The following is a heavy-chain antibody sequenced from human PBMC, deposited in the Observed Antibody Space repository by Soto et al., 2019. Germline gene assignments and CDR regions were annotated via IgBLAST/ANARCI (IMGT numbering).Heavy chain of an antibody. CDR2: ISYDGSKK. Sequence: GGSLRLSCAPSGFTFSNYGMHWVRQAPGKGLEWVTIISYDGSKKYYADSVKGRFIISRDNSKNTLYVQMNSLRAEDTAVHYCAKDFGGGFCSGTTCYNYFDYWGQGTQVTVSS. CDR1: GFTFSNYG. D-gene: IGHD2-2*01. CDR3: AKDFGGGFCSGTTCYNYFDY. J-gene: IGHJ4*02. V-gene: IGHV3-30*18.